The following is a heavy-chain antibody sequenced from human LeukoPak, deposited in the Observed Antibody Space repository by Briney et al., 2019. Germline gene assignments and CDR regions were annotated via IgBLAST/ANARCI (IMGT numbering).Heavy chain of an antibody. CDR2: IYYSGTT. Sequence: PSETLSLTCTVSGGSISHYYWSWIRQRPGKGLEWIGYIYYSGTTNYNPSLKSRVTISVDTSKNQFSLKLNSVTAADTAVYYCATLLSITPVDYWGQGTLVTVSS. D-gene: IGHD3-3*01. V-gene: IGHV4-59*01. CDR3: ATLLSITPVDY. J-gene: IGHJ4*02. CDR1: GGSISHYY.